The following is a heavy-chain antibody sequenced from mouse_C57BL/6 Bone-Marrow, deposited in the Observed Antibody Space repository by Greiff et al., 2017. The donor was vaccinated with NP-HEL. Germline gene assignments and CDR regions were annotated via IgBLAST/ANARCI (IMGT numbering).Heavy chain of an antibody. CDR1: GYTFTSYW. V-gene: IGHV1-50*01. J-gene: IGHJ4*01. CDR2: IDPSDSYT. Sequence: VQLQQPGAELVKPGASVKLSCKASGYTFTSYWMQWVKQRPGQGLEWIGEIDPSDSYTNYHQKFKGKATLTVDTSSSTAYMQLSSLTSEDSAVYYCARSLWDYYAMDYWGQGTSVTVSS. D-gene: IGHD4-1*01. CDR3: ARSLWDYYAMDY.